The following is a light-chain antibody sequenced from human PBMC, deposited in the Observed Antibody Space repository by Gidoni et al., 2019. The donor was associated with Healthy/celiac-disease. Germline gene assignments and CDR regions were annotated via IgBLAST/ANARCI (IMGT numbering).Light chain of an antibody. Sequence: IQMTQSPSSLSASVGDRVTITCRASQDISNYLVWHQQKPGKAPKVLIYSASTLHSGVPSRFSGSGSGTYFTLTISRLQPEDVASYYCQKYDTAPWTFGQGTKVEIK. CDR1: QDISNY. CDR3: QKYDTAPWT. V-gene: IGKV1-27*01. J-gene: IGKJ1*01. CDR2: SAS.